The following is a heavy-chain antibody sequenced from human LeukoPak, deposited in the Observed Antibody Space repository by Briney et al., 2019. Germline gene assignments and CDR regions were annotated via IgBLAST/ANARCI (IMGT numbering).Heavy chain of an antibody. J-gene: IGHJ4*02. Sequence: SGPTLVNPTQTLTLTCTFSRFSLSTSGVGVGWIRQPPGKALEWLALIYWDDDKRYSPSLKSRLTITKDTSKNQVVLTMTNMDPVDTATYYCAHSPTRWYDFWSGYPFFDYWGQGTLVTVSS. V-gene: IGHV2-5*02. CDR2: IYWDDDK. D-gene: IGHD3-3*01. CDR1: RFSLSTSGVG. CDR3: AHSPTRWYDFWSGYPFFDY.